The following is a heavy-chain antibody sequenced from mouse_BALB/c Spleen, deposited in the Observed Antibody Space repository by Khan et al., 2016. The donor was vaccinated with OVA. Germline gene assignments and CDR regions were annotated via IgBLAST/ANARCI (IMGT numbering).Heavy chain of an antibody. D-gene: IGHD1-1*01. J-gene: IGHJ3*01. CDR3: TNHGSSSAWFTY. V-gene: IGHV1-7*01. CDR2: INPSTDYN. CDR1: GYTFTSYW. Sequence: QIQLVQSGAELAKPGASVTMSCKASGYTFTSYWMHWVKQRPGQGLEWIGYINPSTDYNEYNQKFKDKATLTADKSSSTAYMQLTSLTSEDSAVYYCTNHGSSSAWFTYWGQGTLVTVSA.